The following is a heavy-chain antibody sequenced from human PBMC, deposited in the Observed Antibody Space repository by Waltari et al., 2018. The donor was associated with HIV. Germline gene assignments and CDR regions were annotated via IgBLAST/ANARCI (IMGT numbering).Heavy chain of an antibody. Sequence: EVQLVESGGGLVQPGGSLRLSCAASGFTFSSYWMSGVRQAPGTGRKGGANIKQDGSEKYYVDSVKGRFTISRDNADNSLYLQMNSLRAEDTAVYYCARGGFYGSGSKVNWGQGTLVTVSS. J-gene: IGHJ4*02. CDR2: IKQDGSEK. CDR3: ARGGFYGSGSKVN. D-gene: IGHD3-10*01. V-gene: IGHV3-7*04. CDR1: GFTFSSYW.